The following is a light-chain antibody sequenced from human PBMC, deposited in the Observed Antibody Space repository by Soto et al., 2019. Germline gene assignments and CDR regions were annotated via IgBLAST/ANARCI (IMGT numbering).Light chain of an antibody. J-gene: IGKJ1*01. V-gene: IGKV1-5*03. CDR1: QSVSPW. CDR3: QQYYNFPRT. CDR2: MTS. Sequence: DIQMTQSPSTLSASVGDRVTITCRASQSVSPWLGWYQQKPGKAPKLLISMTSNLESGVPSQFSGSGFGTEFTLTISSLQPNDFAIYYCQQYYNFPRTFGQGTKVEIK.